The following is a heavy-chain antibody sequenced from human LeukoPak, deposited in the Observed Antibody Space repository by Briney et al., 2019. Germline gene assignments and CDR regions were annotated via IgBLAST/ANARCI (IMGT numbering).Heavy chain of an antibody. J-gene: IGHJ4*02. CDR3: AKTGDSVIVVVITKGYYFDY. Sequence: GGSLRLSCAASGFTFSSYSMNWVRQAPGKGLEWVSYISSSSSIIYYADSVKGRFTISRDNAKNTLYLQMNSLRAEDTAVYYCAKTGDSVIVVVITKGYYFDYWGQGTLVTVSS. CDR2: ISSSSSII. V-gene: IGHV3-48*01. CDR1: GFTFSSYS. D-gene: IGHD3-22*01.